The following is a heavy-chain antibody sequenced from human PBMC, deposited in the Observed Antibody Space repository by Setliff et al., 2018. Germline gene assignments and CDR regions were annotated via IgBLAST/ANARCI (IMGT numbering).Heavy chain of an antibody. V-gene: IGHV1-46*01. CDR1: GYTFTSYG. CDR2: INPSGENT. Sequence: ASVKVSCKASGYTFTSYGISWVRQAPGQGLEWMGLINPSGENTNYAQKFQGRVTMTRDTSTSTVYMELSSLRSEDTAVYYCARAPLESGYNYGQGHYFDYWGQGTLVTVSS. CDR3: ARAPLESGYNYGQGHYFDY. D-gene: IGHD5-18*01. J-gene: IGHJ4*02.